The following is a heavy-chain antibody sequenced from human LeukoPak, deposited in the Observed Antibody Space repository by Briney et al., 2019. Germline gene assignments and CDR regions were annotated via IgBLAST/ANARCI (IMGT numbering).Heavy chain of an antibody. CDR3: AKDPGGYSYGSFDY. V-gene: IGHV3-30*18. J-gene: IGHJ4*02. D-gene: IGHD5-18*01. CDR2: ISYDGSNK. Sequence: GGSLRLSCAASGFTLSSYAMSWVRQAPGKGLEWVAVISYDGSNKYYADSVKGRFTISRDNSKNTLYLQMNSLRAEDMAVYYCAKDPGGYSYGSFDYWGQGTLVTVSS. CDR1: GFTLSSYA.